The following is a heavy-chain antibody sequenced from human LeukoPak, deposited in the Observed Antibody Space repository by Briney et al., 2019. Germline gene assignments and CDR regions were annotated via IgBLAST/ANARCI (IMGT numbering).Heavy chain of an antibody. CDR1: GFTFSSYE. D-gene: IGHD4-17*01. CDR3: AREVRPSGDLYGA. V-gene: IGHV3-48*03. Sequence: AGGSLRLSCAASGFTFSSYEMNWVRQAPGKGLEWVSYISSSGSTIYYADSVKGRFTISRDNAKNSLYLQMNSLRAEDTAVYYCAREVRPSGDLYGAWGQGTLVTVSS. CDR2: ISSSGSTI. J-gene: IGHJ5*02.